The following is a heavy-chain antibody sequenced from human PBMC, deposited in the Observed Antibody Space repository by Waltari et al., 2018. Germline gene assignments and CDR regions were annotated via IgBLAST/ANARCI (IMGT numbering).Heavy chain of an antibody. D-gene: IGHD3-22*01. CDR1: GGSISSGGYY. V-gene: IGHV4-31*01. J-gene: IGHJ4*02. CDR2: IYYSGST. Sequence: QVQLQESGPGLVKPSQTLSLTCTVSGGSISSGGYYWSWIRQPPGKGLEWIGYIYYSGSTYYNPSLKSLVTISVDTSKNQFSLKLSSVTAADTAVYYCARGSDYYDSSGYYDYWGQGTLVTVSS. CDR3: ARGSDYYDSSGYYDY.